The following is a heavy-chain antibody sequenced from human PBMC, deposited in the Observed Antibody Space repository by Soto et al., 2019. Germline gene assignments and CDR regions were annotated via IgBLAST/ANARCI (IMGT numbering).Heavy chain of an antibody. D-gene: IGHD2-8*01. CDR1: GDSIRSSSHY. CDR3: YINGF. Sequence: QVQLQESGPGLVKPSETLSLTCTVSGDSIRSSSHYWAWNRQPPGKGLEWIGGFYYSGSRYYNPSLKSRVPMSVDTSKNQFSLNLNSVTAADTAVYYCYINGFWGQGTLVTVSS. CDR2: FYYSGSR. V-gene: IGHV4-39*01. J-gene: IGHJ1*01.